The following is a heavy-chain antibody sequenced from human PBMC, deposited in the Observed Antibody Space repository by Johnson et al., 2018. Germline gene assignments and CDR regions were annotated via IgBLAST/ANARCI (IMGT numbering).Heavy chain of an antibody. D-gene: IGHD5-12*01. CDR2: INGDGSTP. J-gene: IGHJ3*02. CDR3: ARASGGPFDI. Sequence: VQLQESGGGLVQPGGSLRLSCAASGFTFRSYWMHWVRQAPGKGLVWVSRINGDGSTPNYADSVKGRFTVSRDNAKNTLYLQMNSLRAEDTALYYCARASGGPFDIWGQGTMVTVSS. V-gene: IGHV3-74*01. CDR1: GFTFRSYW.